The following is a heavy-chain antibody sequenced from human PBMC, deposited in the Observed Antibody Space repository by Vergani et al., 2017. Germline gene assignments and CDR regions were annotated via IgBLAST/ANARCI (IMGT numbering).Heavy chain of an antibody. CDR3: ASFVPEKNAALGY. V-gene: IGHV1-69*01. CDR1: GGTFSSYA. Sequence: QVQLVQSGAEVKKPGSSVKVSCKASGGTFSSYAISWVRQAPGQGLEWMGGIIPIFGTANYAHKFQGRVTITADESTSTAYLELNSLRSEDTAVYLCASFVPEKNAALGYWGQGTLVTVSS. CDR2: IIPIFGTA. J-gene: IGHJ4*02. D-gene: IGHD2-15*01.